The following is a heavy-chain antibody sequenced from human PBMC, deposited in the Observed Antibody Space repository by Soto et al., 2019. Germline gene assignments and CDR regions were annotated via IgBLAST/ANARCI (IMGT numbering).Heavy chain of an antibody. D-gene: IGHD6-6*01. CDR3: AKDPRGSSSSRH. Sequence: GGSLRLSCAASGFTFSSYAMSWVRQAPGKGLEWVSAISGSGGSTYYADSVKGRFTISRDNSKNTRYLQMNSLRAEDTAVYYCAKDPRGSSSSRHWGQGTLVTVSS. CDR2: ISGSGGST. J-gene: IGHJ4*02. CDR1: GFTFSSYA. V-gene: IGHV3-23*01.